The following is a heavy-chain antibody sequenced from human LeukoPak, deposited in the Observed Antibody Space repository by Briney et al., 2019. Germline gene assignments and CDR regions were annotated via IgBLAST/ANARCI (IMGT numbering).Heavy chain of an antibody. CDR3: ARSVGANNFDL. CDR1: GVSISSYY. CDR2: IYTTGTT. D-gene: IGHD1-26*01. J-gene: IGHJ4*02. Sequence: SETLSLTCSVSGVSISSYYWSGIRQSAGKGLEWIGRIYTTGTTNYNPSLKSRVTMSVETSKNQFSLRLNSVTAADTAVYYCARSVGANNFDLWGQGALVTVSS. V-gene: IGHV4-4*07.